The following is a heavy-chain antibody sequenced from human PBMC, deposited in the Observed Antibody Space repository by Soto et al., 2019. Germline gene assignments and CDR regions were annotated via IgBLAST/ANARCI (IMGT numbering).Heavy chain of an antibody. D-gene: IGHD2-8*02. CDR3: ATLSGTLVPPVV. J-gene: IGHJ4*02. V-gene: IGHV3-30*03. Sequence: GGSLRLSCAASGFTFSSYGMHWVRQAPGKGLEWVAVISYDGSNKYYADSVKGRFTISRDNSKNTLYLQMNSLRAEDTAVYYCATLSGTLVPPVVWGQGTLVNVSS. CDR1: GFTFSSYG. CDR2: ISYDGSNK.